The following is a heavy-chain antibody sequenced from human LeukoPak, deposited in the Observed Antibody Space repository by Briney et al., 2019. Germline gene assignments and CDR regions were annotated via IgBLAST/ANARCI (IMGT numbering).Heavy chain of an antibody. V-gene: IGHV1-18*01. Sequence: ASVKVSCKASGYTFTSYGISWVRQAPGQGLEWMGWISAYNGNTNYAQKLQGRVTMTTDTSTSTAYMELRSLRSDDTAVYYCARENYCSSTSCLGGNWFDPWGQGNLVTVSS. CDR1: GYTFTSYG. CDR2: ISAYNGNT. D-gene: IGHD2-2*01. J-gene: IGHJ5*02. CDR3: ARENYCSSTSCLGGNWFDP.